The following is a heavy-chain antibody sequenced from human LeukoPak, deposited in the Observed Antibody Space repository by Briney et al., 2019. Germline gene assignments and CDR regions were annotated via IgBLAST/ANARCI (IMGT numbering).Heavy chain of an antibody. Sequence: GGSLRLSCAASGFIFSSYSMKWVRQAPGKGLEWVSYISSSSTTIYYADSVKGRFTISRDNAKNSLYLQMSSLRPEDTAVYYCARDLNWETYWGQGTLVSVSS. D-gene: IGHD7-27*01. J-gene: IGHJ4*02. CDR2: ISSSSTTI. CDR3: ARDLNWETY. CDR1: GFIFSSYS. V-gene: IGHV3-48*01.